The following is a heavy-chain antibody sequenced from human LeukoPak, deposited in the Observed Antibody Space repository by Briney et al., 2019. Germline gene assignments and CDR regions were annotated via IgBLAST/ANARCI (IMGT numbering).Heavy chain of an antibody. J-gene: IGHJ4*02. Sequence: SETLSLTCAVYGGSLSGYYWSWIRQPPGKGLEWIGEINHSGSTNYNPSLKSRVTISVDTSKNQFSLKLSSVTAADTAVYYCVTRWFGELLAFDYWGQGTLVTVSS. CDR2: INHSGST. V-gene: IGHV4-34*01. CDR1: GGSLSGYY. CDR3: VTRWFGELLAFDY. D-gene: IGHD3-10*01.